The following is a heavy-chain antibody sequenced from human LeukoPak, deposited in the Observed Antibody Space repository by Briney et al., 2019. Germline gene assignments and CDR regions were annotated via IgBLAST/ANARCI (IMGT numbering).Heavy chain of an antibody. Sequence: PGGSLRLSCAASGFTFSNYWMHWVRQAPGKGLVWVSRITSDGTSTSYADSVMGRFTISRDNAKNTLYLQMNSLRVDDTAVYYCTRTRDYWGKGTLVTVSS. CDR3: TRTRDY. V-gene: IGHV3-74*01. CDR2: ITSDGTST. J-gene: IGHJ4*02. CDR1: GFTFSNYW.